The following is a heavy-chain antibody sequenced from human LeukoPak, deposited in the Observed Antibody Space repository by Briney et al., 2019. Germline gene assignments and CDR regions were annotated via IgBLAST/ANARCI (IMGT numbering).Heavy chain of an antibody. D-gene: IGHD2-2*01. CDR1: GYTFTGYY. V-gene: IGHV1-2*02. CDR3: ARGGVGYCSSTSCPPSFPFDY. J-gene: IGHJ4*02. Sequence: ASVKVSCKASGYTFTGYYMHWVRQAPGQGLEWMGWINPNSGGTNYAQKFQGRVTMTRDTSISTAYMELSSLRSEDTAVYYCARGGVGYCSSTSCPPSFPFDYWGQGTLVTVSS. CDR2: INPNSGGT.